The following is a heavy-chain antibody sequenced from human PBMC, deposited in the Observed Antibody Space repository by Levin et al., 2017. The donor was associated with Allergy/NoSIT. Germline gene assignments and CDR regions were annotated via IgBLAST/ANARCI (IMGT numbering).Heavy chain of an antibody. D-gene: IGHD3-16*01. J-gene: IGHJ3*02. CDR3: ARKFVGDDAFDI. CDR1: GGSISSYY. Sequence: PSQTLSLTCTVSGGSISSYYWSWIRQPPGKGLEWIGYIYYSGSTNYNPSLKSRVTISVDTSKNQFSLKLSSVTAADTAVYYCARKFVGDDAFDIWGQGTMVTVSS. V-gene: IGHV4-59*01. CDR2: IYYSGST.